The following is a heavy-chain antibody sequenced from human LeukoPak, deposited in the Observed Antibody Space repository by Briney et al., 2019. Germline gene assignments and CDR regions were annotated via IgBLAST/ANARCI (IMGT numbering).Heavy chain of an antibody. CDR1: GFTFSSYA. V-gene: IGHV3-23*01. D-gene: IGHD3-10*01. Sequence: GSLRLSCAASGFTFSSYAMSWVRQAPGKGLEWVSAISGRGGSTYYADSVKGRFTISRDNSKNTLYLQMNSLRAEDTAVYYCAKGLYYYGSGSSHWGQGTLVTVSS. J-gene: IGHJ4*02. CDR3: AKGLYYYGSGSSH. CDR2: ISGRGGST.